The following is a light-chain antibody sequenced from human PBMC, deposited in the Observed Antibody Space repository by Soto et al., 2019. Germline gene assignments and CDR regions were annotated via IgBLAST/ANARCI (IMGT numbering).Light chain of an antibody. V-gene: IGKV1-33*01. CDR3: QQYDDLPLT. Sequence: DIEMTQSPSSLSASVGDRVTITSQASQDITNYLNWYQQKTGRAPKLLIYDAANLESGVSSRFSGSRPGTDFSLDINSLHPDDFCTYYCQQYDDLPLTFGQRTRLE. J-gene: IGKJ5*01. CDR1: QDITNY. CDR2: DAA.